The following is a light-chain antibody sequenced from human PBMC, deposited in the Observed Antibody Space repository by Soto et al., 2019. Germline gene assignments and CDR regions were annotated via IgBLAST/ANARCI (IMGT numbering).Light chain of an antibody. CDR3: QQSYSTPLKKT. CDR1: QSISSW. V-gene: IGKV1-39*01. CDR2: AAS. J-gene: IGKJ4*01. Sequence: DIQMTQSPSTLSASVGDRVTITCRASQSISSWLAWYQQKPGKAPKLLIYAASSLQSGVPSRFSGSGSGTDFTLTISSLQPEDFATYYCQQSYSTPLKKTFGGGTKVEIK.